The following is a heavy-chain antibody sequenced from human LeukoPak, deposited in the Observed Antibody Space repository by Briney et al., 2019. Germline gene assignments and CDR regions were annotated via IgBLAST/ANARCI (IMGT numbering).Heavy chain of an antibody. CDR1: GFTFSTYG. D-gene: IGHD3-22*01. CDR2: ISGSGGST. Sequence: PGGSLRLSCAASGFTFSTYGMNWVRQAPGKGLEWVSAISGSGGSTYYADSVKGRFTISRDNSKNTLYLEVISLTAEDTAVYYCTRADYYDSSGYISTDAFDIWGQGTMVTVSS. CDR3: TRADYYDSSGYISTDAFDI. J-gene: IGHJ3*02. V-gene: IGHV3-23*01.